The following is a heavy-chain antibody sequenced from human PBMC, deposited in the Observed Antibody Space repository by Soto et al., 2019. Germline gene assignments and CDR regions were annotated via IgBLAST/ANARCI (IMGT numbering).Heavy chain of an antibody. D-gene: IGHD3-3*01. J-gene: IGHJ3*01. Sequence: QDQLVQSGAEVKKPGASVKVSCKASVFTSSGISWVRQAPGQRLEWMGWISTHNGNTIYAQKFQGRVIMTMDTSTTTVYMELRSLRPAATAVYLCAREGILGLFDAYDLWGQGTMVTVS. V-gene: IGHV1-18*04. CDR3: AREGILGLFDAYDL. CDR2: ISTHNGNT. CDR1: VFTSSG.